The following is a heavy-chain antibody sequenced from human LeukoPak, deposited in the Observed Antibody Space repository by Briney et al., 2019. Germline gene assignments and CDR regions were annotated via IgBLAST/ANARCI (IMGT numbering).Heavy chain of an antibody. CDR2: IYYSGST. CDR3: ARDRSTPPGYYGMDV. D-gene: IGHD1-1*01. Sequence: SETLSLTCTVSGGSISSGGYYWSWIRQPPGKGLEWIGYIYYSGSTNYNPSLKSRVTISVDTSKNQFSLKLSSVTAADTAVYYCARDRSTPPGYYGMDVWGQGTTVTVSS. V-gene: IGHV4-61*08. CDR1: GGSISSGGYY. J-gene: IGHJ6*02.